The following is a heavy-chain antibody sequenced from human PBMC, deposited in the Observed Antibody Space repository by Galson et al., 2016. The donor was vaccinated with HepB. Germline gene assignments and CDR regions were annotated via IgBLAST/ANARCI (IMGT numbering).Heavy chain of an antibody. CDR2: INTATGNT. CDR1: GYTSTSYG. D-gene: IGHD2-8*01. V-gene: IGHV1-18*04. J-gene: IGHJ5*02. CDR3: AYVYDTNWFDP. Sequence: SVKVSCKVSGYTSTSYGISWVRQAPGQGLEWMGWINTATGNTNYAQRLQGRLTMTTDTTTSTVFMDLRTLTSDDTAIYYCAYVYDTNWFDPWGQGTLVTVSS.